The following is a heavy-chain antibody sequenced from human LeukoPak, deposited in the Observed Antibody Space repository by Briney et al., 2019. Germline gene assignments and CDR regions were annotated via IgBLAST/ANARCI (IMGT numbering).Heavy chain of an antibody. V-gene: IGHV4-4*07. Sequence: SETLSLTCSVSGASFSTYHWSWLRQAAGKGLEWIGRIHNSGTTNYNPSLKSRVTMSVDTSKNQFSLKLRSVTAADTAIYYCARDELYTYGYSYFENWGQGTLVAVSS. CDR2: IHNSGTT. CDR3: ARDELYTYGYSYFEN. J-gene: IGHJ4*02. CDR1: GASFSTYH. D-gene: IGHD5-18*01.